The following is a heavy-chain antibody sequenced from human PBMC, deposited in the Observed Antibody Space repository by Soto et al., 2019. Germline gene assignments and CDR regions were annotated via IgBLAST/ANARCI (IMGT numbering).Heavy chain of an antibody. D-gene: IGHD6-19*01. V-gene: IGHV3-33*07. CDR3: ARPLVAPVAGPYYYGMDV. CDR2: IWYDGNTK. J-gene: IGHJ6*02. Sequence: PGGPLNPSGTGSGFTFIGYASTWFPRLQAKGLEWVAVIWYDGNTKYYADSVKGRFTISRDNLRSTVYLQMNSLTAEDTAVYYCARPLVAPVAGPYYYGMDVWGQGTTVTVSS. CDR1: GFTFIGYA.